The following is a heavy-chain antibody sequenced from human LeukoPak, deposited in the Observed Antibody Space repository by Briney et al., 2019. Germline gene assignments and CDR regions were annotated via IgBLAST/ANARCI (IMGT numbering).Heavy chain of an antibody. CDR1: GFAFSSAW. Sequence: PGGSLRLYCAASGFAFSSAWMNWVRQAPGGGPEWVGLIKSRPDGGPTYYAAPVKGRFTISRDDSKNTLDLHMNSLKSEDTAIYYCTTGDYGAFEFWGQGTLVTVSS. CDR2: IKSRPDGGPT. D-gene: IGHD4-17*01. J-gene: IGHJ4*02. V-gene: IGHV3-15*01. CDR3: TTGDYGAFEF.